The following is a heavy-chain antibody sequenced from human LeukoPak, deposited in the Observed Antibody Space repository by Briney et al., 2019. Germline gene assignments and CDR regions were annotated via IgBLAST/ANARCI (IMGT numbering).Heavy chain of an antibody. CDR1: GYTFTSYG. Sequence: GASVKVSCKASGYTFTSYGTSWVRQAPGQGLEWMGWIGAYNGNTNYAQKLQGRVTMTTDTSTSTAYMELRSLRSDDTAVYYCARDLRDDYVVVPDYWGQGTLVTVSS. CDR3: ARDLRDDYVVVPDY. CDR2: IGAYNGNT. D-gene: IGHD4-17*01. J-gene: IGHJ4*02. V-gene: IGHV1-18*01.